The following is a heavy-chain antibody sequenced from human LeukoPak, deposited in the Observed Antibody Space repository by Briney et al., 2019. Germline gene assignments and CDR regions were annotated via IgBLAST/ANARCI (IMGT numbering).Heavy chain of an antibody. D-gene: IGHD2-8*01. CDR3: ARDLVSQFGDL. V-gene: IGHV3-48*01. J-gene: IGHJ2*01. CDR1: GCNFRSFS. CDR2: ISSGGGVT. Sequence: GGSLRPSCEASGCNFRSFSLNWVRQAPGTGLEWVSYISSGGGVTHHADSVKGRFTISRDDAKSSVYLQMHSLRTEDTAVDYCARDLVSQFGDLWGRGTLVTVSS.